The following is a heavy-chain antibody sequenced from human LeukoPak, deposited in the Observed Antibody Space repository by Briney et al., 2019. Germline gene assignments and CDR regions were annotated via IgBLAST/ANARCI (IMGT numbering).Heavy chain of an antibody. CDR2: INPNNGGT. Sequence: ASVKVSCKASGYTFTGHYMHWVRQAPGQGLEWMGWINPNNGGTNYAQKFQGRVTMTRGTSISTVYMELSRLTSDDTAVYYCVRDKRVPAAMTSELDYWGQGTLVTVSS. CDR1: GYTFTGHY. D-gene: IGHD2-2*01. V-gene: IGHV1-2*02. CDR3: VRDKRVPAAMTSELDY. J-gene: IGHJ4*02.